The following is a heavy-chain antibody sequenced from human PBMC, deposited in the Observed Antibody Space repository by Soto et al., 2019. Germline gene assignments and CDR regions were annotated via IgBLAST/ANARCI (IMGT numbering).Heavy chain of an antibody. Sequence: QVQLVQSGAEVKKPGSSVKVSCKASGGTFSSYAISWVRQAPGQGLEWMGGIIPIFGTANYAQKFQGRVTITADESTSTAYMELSSLISEDTAVYYCARDRLVVTAKAPDYYYGMDVWGQGTTVTVSS. CDR1: GGTFSSYA. CDR2: IIPIFGTA. V-gene: IGHV1-69*01. J-gene: IGHJ6*02. CDR3: ARDRLVVTAKAPDYYYGMDV. D-gene: IGHD2-21*02.